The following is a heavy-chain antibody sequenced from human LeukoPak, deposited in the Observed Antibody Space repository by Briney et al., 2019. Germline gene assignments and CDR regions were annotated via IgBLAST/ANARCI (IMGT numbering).Heavy chain of an antibody. CDR3: ARCRDGPVLRYFDWSKGWFDP. Sequence: AAVKVSCKAAGSSFTSYGISWVRQPPGQGVEWMGWITYYNGNTNDAQKLQGRVTMTADTSPSTAYMELRSLRSDDTAVYYCARCRDGPVLRYFDWSKGWFDPWGQGTQVTGS. J-gene: IGHJ5*02. CDR2: ITYYNGNT. CDR1: GSSFTSYG. V-gene: IGHV1-18*01. D-gene: IGHD3-9*01.